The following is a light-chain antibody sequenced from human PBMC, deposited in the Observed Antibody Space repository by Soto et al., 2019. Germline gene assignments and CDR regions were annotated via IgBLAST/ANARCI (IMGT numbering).Light chain of an antibody. CDR2: KIS. Sequence: DFVMTQTPLSSPVTLGQRASISCRASQSLVHSDGITHLSWLHQRPGQPPRLLIYKISNRFSGIPDRFSGSGAGTDFTLTIDRVEAEDVGIYYCMHAIESLTFGQGTRLEI. J-gene: IGKJ5*01. CDR3: MHAIESLT. V-gene: IGKV2-24*01. CDR1: QSLVHSDGITH.